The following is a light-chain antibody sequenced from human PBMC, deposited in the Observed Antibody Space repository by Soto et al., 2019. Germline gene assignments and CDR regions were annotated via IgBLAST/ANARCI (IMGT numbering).Light chain of an antibody. Sequence: EIVLTQSPATLSLSPGERATLSCRASQSVSSSLAWYQQKPGQTPRLLIYDVSNRATGIPARFNGSGSGTDFTLTVSSLEPEDFAVYYCQQRSNWPLTFGGGTKVEIK. CDR2: DVS. CDR3: QQRSNWPLT. CDR1: QSVSSS. V-gene: IGKV3-11*01. J-gene: IGKJ4*01.